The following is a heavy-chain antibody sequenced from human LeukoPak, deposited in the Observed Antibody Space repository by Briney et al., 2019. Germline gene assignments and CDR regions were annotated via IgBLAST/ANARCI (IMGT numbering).Heavy chain of an antibody. Sequence: SETLSLTCAVYGGSFSGYYWSWIRQPPGKGLEWIGEINHSGSTNYNPSLKSRVTISVDTSKNQFSLKLNSVTAADTAVYYCARAGGYSYGYIDYWGQGTLVTVSS. D-gene: IGHD5-18*01. CDR1: GGSFSGYY. CDR3: ARAGGYSYGYIDY. CDR2: INHSGST. V-gene: IGHV4-34*01. J-gene: IGHJ4*02.